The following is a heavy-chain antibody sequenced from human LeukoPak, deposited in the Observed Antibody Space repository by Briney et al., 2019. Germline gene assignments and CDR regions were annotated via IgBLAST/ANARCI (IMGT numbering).Heavy chain of an antibody. Sequence: SETLSLTCTVSGGSISSYYWSWIRQPPGKGLEWIGYIYYSGSTNYNPSLKSRVTISVDTSKNQFSLKLSSVTAADTAVYYCPRHSSIARTNWFDPWGQGTLVTVSS. CDR3: PRHSSIARTNWFDP. J-gene: IGHJ5*01. D-gene: IGHD6-6*01. V-gene: IGHV4-59*08. CDR2: IYYSGST. CDR1: GGSISSYY.